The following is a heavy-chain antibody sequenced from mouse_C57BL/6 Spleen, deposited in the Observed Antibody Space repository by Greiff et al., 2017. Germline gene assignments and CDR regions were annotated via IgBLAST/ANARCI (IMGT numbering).Heavy chain of an antibody. Sequence: VQLQQPGTELVKPGASVKLSCKASGYTFTSYWMHWVKQRPGQGLEWIGNINPSNGGTNYNEKFKSKATLTVDKSSSTAYMQLSSLTSEDSAVYYGAIFVLSSLSYFDYWGQGTTLTVSS. CDR2: INPSNGGT. D-gene: IGHD2-12*01. V-gene: IGHV1-53*01. J-gene: IGHJ2*01. CDR1: GYTFTSYW. CDR3: AIFVLSSLSYFDY.